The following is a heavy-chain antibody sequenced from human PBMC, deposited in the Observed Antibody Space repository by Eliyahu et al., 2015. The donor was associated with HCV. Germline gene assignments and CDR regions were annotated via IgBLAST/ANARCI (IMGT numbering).Heavy chain of an antibody. CDR2: INPNSGGT. CDR3: ARDPGITGTTGNMM. J-gene: IGHJ4*02. D-gene: IGHD1-7*01. Sequence: QVQLVQSGAEVKKPGASVKVSCKASGYXFTGYYMHWVGQAPGQGLEWMGWINPNSGGTNYAQKFQGRVTMTRDTSISTAYMELSRLRSDDTAVYYCARDPGITGTTGNMMWGQGTLVTVSS. CDR1: GYXFTGYY. V-gene: IGHV1-2*02.